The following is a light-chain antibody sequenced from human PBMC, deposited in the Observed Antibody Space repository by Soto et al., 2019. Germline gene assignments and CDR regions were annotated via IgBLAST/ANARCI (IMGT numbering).Light chain of an antibody. J-gene: IGKJ5*01. CDR1: QGISSA. V-gene: IGKV1-13*02. CDR2: DAS. Sequence: AIQLTQSPSSLSASVGDRVTITCRASQGISSALAWYQQKPGKAPKLLIYDASSLESGVPSRFSGSGSGTDFTLTISSLQPEDFATYYCQPFNTRTFCQGTRLEIK. CDR3: QPFNTRT.